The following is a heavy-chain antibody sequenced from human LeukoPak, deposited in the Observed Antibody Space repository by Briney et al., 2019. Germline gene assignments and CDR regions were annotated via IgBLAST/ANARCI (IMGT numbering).Heavy chain of an antibody. D-gene: IGHD6-6*01. CDR2: INPNSGGT. V-gene: IGHV1-2*02. CDR3: AKEYSSSSIGAFDI. CDR1: GSTFTGNH. J-gene: IGHJ3*02. Sequence: GASVKVSCKASGSTFTGNHMHWERQAPGQGLEWMGWINPNSGGTNYAQKFQGSVTMTRDTSISTAYMELSRLRSDDTAVYYCAKEYSSSSIGAFDIWGQGKMVTVSS.